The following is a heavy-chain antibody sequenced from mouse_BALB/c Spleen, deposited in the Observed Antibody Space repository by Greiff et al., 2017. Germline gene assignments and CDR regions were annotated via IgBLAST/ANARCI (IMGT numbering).Heavy chain of an antibody. V-gene: IGHV1-4*02. D-gene: IGHD2-10*02. Sequence: QVQLQQSAAELARPGASVKMSCKASGYTFTSYTMHWVKQRPGQGLEWIGYINPSSGYTEYNQKFKDKTTLTADKSSSTAYMQLSSLTSEDSAVYYCARSAYGSYYLDYWGQGTTLTVSS. CDR1: GYTFTSYT. CDR3: ARSAYGSYYLDY. J-gene: IGHJ2*01. CDR2: INPSSGYT.